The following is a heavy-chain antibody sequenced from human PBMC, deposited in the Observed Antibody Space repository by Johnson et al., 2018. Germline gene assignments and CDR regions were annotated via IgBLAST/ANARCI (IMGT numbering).Heavy chain of an antibody. J-gene: IGHJ3*02. CDR1: GLTLRNYA. CDR3: AKYDKTMRDAFDI. D-gene: IGHD3-22*01. V-gene: IGHV3-23*04. Sequence: VQLVQSGGGLVQPGGSLRLSCAASGLTLRNYAMSWVRQAPGTGLDWVPSITASGTSTYYASSVKGRFPNSRDNSKSTLYLQINNLGVDDTAVYYCAKYDKTMRDAFDIWGQGTMVTVSS. CDR2: ITASGTST.